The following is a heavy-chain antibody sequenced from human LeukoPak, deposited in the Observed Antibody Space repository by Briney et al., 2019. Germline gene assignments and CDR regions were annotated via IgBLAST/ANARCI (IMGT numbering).Heavy chain of an antibody. J-gene: IGHJ4*02. CDR1: GFTFSSYA. CDR3: ARDYYDSSGFDY. CDR2: ISYDGSNK. V-gene: IGHV3-30-3*01. D-gene: IGHD3-22*01. Sequence: GRSLRLSCAASGFTFSSYAMHWVRQAPGKGLEWVAVISYDGSNKYYADSVKGRFTISRDNSKNTLYLQMNSLRAEDTAVYYCARDYYDSSGFDYWGQETLVTVSS.